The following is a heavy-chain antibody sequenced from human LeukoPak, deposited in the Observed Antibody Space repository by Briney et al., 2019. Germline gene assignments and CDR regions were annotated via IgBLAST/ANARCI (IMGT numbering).Heavy chain of an antibody. CDR3: ARNNWGIDY. J-gene: IGHJ4*02. V-gene: IGHV3-74*01. D-gene: IGHD7-27*01. CDR1: GFTFRNHW. Sequence: PGGSLRLSCAASGFTFRNHWMHWVRQAPGKGLVWVARINNDGSDTSHADSVEGRFTISRDNAKDTLYLQMNSLRVEDTAVYYCARNNWGIDYWGQGTLVVVSS. CDR2: INNDGSDT.